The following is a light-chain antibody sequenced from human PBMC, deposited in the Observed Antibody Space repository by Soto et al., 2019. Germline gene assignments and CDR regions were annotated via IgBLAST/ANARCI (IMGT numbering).Light chain of an antibody. CDR1: QSVSSN. V-gene: IGKV3-15*01. Sequence: EVLMTQSPATLSVSPGERATLSCRASQSVSSNLAWYQQKPGQAPRLLIYGASTRATGIPARFSGSGSGTEFTLTISSLQSEDFAVYYCQQYNDWPMYTFGQGT. J-gene: IGKJ2*01. CDR3: QQYNDWPMYT. CDR2: GAS.